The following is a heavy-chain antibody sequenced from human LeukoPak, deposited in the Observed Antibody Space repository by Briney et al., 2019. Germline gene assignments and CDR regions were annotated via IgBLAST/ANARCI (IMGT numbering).Heavy chain of an antibody. CDR1: GFTFSSYA. CDR2: ISGSGGST. V-gene: IGHV3-23*01. J-gene: IGHJ4*02. Sequence: AGGSLRLSCAASGFTFSSYAMSWVRQAPGKGLEWVSAISGSGGSTYYADSVKGRFTISRDNSKNTLYLQMNSLRAEDTAVYYCAKDLRWAYYYDSSGYLFDYWGQGTLVTVSS. D-gene: IGHD3-22*01. CDR3: AKDLRWAYYYDSSGYLFDY.